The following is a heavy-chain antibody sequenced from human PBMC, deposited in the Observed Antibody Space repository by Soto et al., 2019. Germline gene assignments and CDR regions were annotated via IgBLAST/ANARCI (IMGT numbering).Heavy chain of an antibody. V-gene: IGHV1-69*13. CDR1: GGTFSSYA. D-gene: IGHD2-2*01. CDR2: IIPIFGTA. J-gene: IGHJ4*02. CDR3: ARGFTRYCSSTSCYHLDY. Sequence: SVKVSCKASGGTFSSYAISWVRQAPGQGLEWMGGIIPIFGTANYARKFQGRVTITADESTSTAYMELSSLRSEDTAVYYCARGFTRYCSSTSCYHLDYWGQGTLVTVSS.